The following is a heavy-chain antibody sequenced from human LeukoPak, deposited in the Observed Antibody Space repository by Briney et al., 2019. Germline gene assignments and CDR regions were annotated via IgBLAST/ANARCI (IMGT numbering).Heavy chain of an antibody. V-gene: IGHV1-46*01. CDR3: ARAVDILTGYEWYFDY. Sequence: ASVKVSCKASGYTFTGYYMHWVRQAPGQGLEWMGIINPSGGSTSYAQKFQGRVTMTRDTSTSTVYMELSSLRSEDTAVYYCARAVDILTGYEWYFDYWGQGTLVTVSP. CDR2: INPSGGST. J-gene: IGHJ4*02. CDR1: GYTFTGYY. D-gene: IGHD3-9*01.